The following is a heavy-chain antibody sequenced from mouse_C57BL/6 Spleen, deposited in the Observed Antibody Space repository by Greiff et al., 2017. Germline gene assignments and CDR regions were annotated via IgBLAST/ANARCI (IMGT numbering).Heavy chain of an antibody. J-gene: IGHJ3*01. CDR3: TTAVAPFAY. CDR1: GFNIKDYY. Sequence: EVQLQQSGAELVRPGASVKLSCTASGFNIKDYYMHWVKQRPEQGLEWIGRIDPEDGDTEYAPKFQGKATMTADTASNTAYRQLSSLTSEDTAVYYCTTAVAPFAYWGQGTLVTVSA. CDR2: IDPEDGDT. V-gene: IGHV14-1*01. D-gene: IGHD1-3*01.